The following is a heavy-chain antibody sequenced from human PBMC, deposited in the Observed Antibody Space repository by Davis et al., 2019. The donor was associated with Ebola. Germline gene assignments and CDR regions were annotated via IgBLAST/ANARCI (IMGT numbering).Heavy chain of an antibody. J-gene: IGHJ4*02. CDR3: ARGSLSDSSPIDC. CDR2: IYYSGDT. V-gene: IGHV4-34*01. D-gene: IGHD3-22*01. CDR1: GGSFSAYY. Sequence: MPSETLSLTCAVDGGSFSAYYWGWIRQPPGKGLEWIGTIYYSGDTDYNPSLKSRLSISVDTSKNQFSLKLSSVSAADTAVYYCARGSLSDSSPIDCWGQGTLVTVSS.